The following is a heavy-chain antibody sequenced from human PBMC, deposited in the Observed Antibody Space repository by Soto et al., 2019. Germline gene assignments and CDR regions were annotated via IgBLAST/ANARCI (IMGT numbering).Heavy chain of an antibody. CDR2: INHSGST. Sequence: SETLSLTCAVYGGSFSGYYWSWIRQPPGKGLEWIGEINHSGSTNYNPSLKSRITISVDTSKNQFSLNLSSVSAADTAVYYCARSDYGFDYWGQGTLVTVSS. CDR3: ARSDYGFDY. J-gene: IGHJ4*02. D-gene: IGHD4-17*01. CDR1: GGSFSGYY. V-gene: IGHV4-34*01.